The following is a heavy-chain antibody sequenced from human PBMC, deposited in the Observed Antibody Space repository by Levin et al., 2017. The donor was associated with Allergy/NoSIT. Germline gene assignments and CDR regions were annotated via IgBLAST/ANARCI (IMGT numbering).Heavy chain of an antibody. D-gene: IGHD4-23*01. Sequence: GGSLRLSCQASGYSFTSYWFGWVRQRPGKGLEWMGLIFPSDSDTRVSPSFQGQIIMSVDKSISTAYLQWSSLKAADSATYYCARRDSDGSNSFDYWGQGTLVTVSS. CDR1: GYSFTSYW. CDR3: ARRDSDGSNSFDY. V-gene: IGHV5-51*01. J-gene: IGHJ4*02. CDR2: IFPSDSDT.